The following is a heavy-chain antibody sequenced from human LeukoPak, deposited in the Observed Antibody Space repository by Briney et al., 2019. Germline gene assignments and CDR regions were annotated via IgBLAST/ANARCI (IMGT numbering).Heavy chain of an antibody. Sequence: PSESLSLTCTVSGYYFTTGYYQGCRRQPPRERLEVILHCPHVGEKYYEPSVKTRFALSLDTSRNQMSLQLTSLTAADTATYYCSRIDKTRRLVLGVEQWGQGTLVTVSS. CDR1: GYYFTTGYY. CDR2: CPHVGEK. V-gene: IGHV4-38-2*02. D-gene: IGHD6-19*01. CDR3: SRIDKTRRLVLGVEQ. J-gene: IGHJ1*01.